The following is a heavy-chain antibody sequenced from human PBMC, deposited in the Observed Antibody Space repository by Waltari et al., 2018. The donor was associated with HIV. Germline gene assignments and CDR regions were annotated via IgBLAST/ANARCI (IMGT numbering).Heavy chain of an antibody. D-gene: IGHD3-16*01. J-gene: IGHJ4*02. CDR2: IYWHDEK. Sequence: IALKESGPALVRPTQTLTLTCSFSGFSLTTVGGGVAWIRPPPGEALDWLAVIYWHDEKRYSPSLATRLNISKDASKNEVVLTLANTDPPDTATYFCAHTLGRGAVYFDHWGQGIPVTISS. V-gene: IGHV2-5*01. CDR3: AHTLGRGAVYFDH. CDR1: GFSLTTVGGG.